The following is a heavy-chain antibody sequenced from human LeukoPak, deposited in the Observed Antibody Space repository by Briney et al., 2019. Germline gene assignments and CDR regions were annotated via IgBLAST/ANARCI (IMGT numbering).Heavy chain of an antibody. J-gene: IGHJ4*02. CDR1: GFIFSNYA. Sequence: PGGSLRLSCAASGFIFSNYAMSWVRQAPGKGLEWVSAISGSGSNTYYADSVKGRFTISRDNSKNTLYLHMNSLRAEDTALYYCAKGSDKALSGWYNYWGQGTLVTVSS. CDR2: ISGSGSNT. V-gene: IGHV3-23*01. CDR3: AKGSDKALSGWYNY. D-gene: IGHD6-19*01.